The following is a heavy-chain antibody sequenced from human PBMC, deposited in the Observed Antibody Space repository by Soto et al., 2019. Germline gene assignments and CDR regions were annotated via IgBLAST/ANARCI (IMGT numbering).Heavy chain of an antibody. CDR1: GFTFSNYA. D-gene: IGHD6-19*01. J-gene: IGHJ4*02. Sequence: EVQLLESGGGLVQPGGSLRLFCEASGFTFSNYAMTWVRQAPGKGLEWVSTLNSGDSTHYVDTVKGRFTISRDNSKSTLYLQMNSLRAEDTAVYYCARTDKFNSQSSGWANRFDYWGQGTLVTVSS. V-gene: IGHV3-23*01. CDR2: LNSGDST. CDR3: ARTDKFNSQSSGWANRFDY.